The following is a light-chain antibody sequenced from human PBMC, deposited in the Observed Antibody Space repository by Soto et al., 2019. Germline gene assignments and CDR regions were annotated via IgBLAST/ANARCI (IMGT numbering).Light chain of an antibody. CDR1: QDISNY. V-gene: IGKV1-33*01. Sequence: DIQMTQSPSSLSASVGDRVTITCQASQDISNYLNWYQQKPGQAPKLLIYDASNLETGVPSRFSGSGSGTAFTFTISSRQTADSATYYCQQDDNIPCTFGQGTKVEIK. J-gene: IGKJ1*01. CDR3: QQDDNIPCT. CDR2: DAS.